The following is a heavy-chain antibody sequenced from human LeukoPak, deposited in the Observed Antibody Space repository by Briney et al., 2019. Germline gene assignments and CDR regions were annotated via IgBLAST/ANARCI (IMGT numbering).Heavy chain of an antibody. D-gene: IGHD6-13*01. CDR3: ARDQYSSSWYQSYCFDY. J-gene: IGHJ4*02. CDR1: GYTFTSYA. CDR2: INTNTGNP. Sequence: GASVKVSCKASGYTFTSYAMNWVRQAPGQGLEWMGWINTNTGNPTFAQGFTGRFVFSLDTSVSTAYLQISSLKAEDTAVYYCARDQYSSSWYQSYCFDYWGQGTLVTVSS. V-gene: IGHV7-4-1*02.